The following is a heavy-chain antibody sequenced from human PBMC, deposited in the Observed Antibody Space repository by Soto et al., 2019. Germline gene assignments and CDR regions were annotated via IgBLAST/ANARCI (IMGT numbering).Heavy chain of an antibody. J-gene: IGHJ6*02. CDR3: AKDSGRPTYYYGMDV. CDR2: ISYDGSNK. CDR1: GFTFSSYG. V-gene: IGHV3-30*18. D-gene: IGHD3-10*01. Sequence: GGSLRLSCAASGFTFSSYGMHWVRQAPGKGLEWVAVISYDGSNKYYADSGKGRFTISRDNSKNTLYLQMNSLRAEDTAVYYCAKDSGRPTYYYGMDVWGQGTTVTVSS.